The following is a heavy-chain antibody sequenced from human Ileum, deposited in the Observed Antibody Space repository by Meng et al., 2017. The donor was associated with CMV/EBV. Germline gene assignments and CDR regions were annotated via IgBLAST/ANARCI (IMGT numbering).Heavy chain of an antibody. CDR2: IYSSGST. Sequence: QVQLQESGSGLVKPSETLSLPCTVSGDSISSNFWSWIRQPAGKGLEWIGRIYSSGSTFYNPSLNSRVTMSVDTSKNQFSLSLASVTAADTAIYFCAREESVGIAVTGTFDYWGQGILVTVSS. V-gene: IGHV4-4*07. CDR1: GDSISSNF. D-gene: IGHD6-19*01. CDR3: AREESVGIAVTGTFDY. J-gene: IGHJ4*02.